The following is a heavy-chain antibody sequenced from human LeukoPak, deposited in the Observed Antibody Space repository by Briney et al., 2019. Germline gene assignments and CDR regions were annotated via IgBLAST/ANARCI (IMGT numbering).Heavy chain of an antibody. CDR3: ARDPYGEADY. V-gene: IGHV3-30-3*01. Sequence: GGSLRLSCAASGFTFSSYAMHWVRQAPGKGLEWVAVISYDGSNKYYADSVKGRFTISRDNSKNTLYLQMNSLRAEDTAVYYCARDPYGEADYWGQGTLVTVSS. CDR2: ISYDGSNK. CDR1: GFTFSSYA. D-gene: IGHD4-17*01. J-gene: IGHJ4*02.